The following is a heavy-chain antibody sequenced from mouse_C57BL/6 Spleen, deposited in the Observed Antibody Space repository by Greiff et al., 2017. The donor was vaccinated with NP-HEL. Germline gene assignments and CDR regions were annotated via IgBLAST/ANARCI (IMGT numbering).Heavy chain of an antibody. CDR2: IYPGSGNT. V-gene: IGHV1-76*01. CDR1: GYTFTDYY. D-gene: IGHD1-1*01. Sequence: VQLQQSGAELVRPGASAKLSCKASGYTFTDYYINWVKQRPGQGLEWIARIYPGSGNTYYNEKFKGKATLTAEKSSSTAYMQLSSLTSEDSAVYFCARGSSYDYAMDYWGQGTSVTVSS. J-gene: IGHJ4*01. CDR3: ARGSSYDYAMDY.